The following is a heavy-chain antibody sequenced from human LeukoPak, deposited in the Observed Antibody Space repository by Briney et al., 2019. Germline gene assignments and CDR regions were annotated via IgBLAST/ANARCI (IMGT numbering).Heavy chain of an antibody. CDR2: IYYSGST. CDR1: GGSINSNY. Sequence: PSETLSLTRTVSGGSINSNYWSWIRQPPGKGLEWIGYIYYSGSTKYNPSLKSRVTISVDRSKNQFSLKLSSVTAADTAVYYCATLIGYSNWFDPWGQGTLVTVSS. J-gene: IGHJ5*02. V-gene: IGHV4-59*01. CDR3: ATLIGYSNWFDP. D-gene: IGHD1-26*01.